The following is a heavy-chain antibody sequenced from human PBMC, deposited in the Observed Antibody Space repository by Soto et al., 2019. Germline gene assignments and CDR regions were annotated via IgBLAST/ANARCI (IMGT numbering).Heavy chain of an antibody. CDR3: ARVGGLRFLEWFSWFDP. CDR1: GFTLSSYW. D-gene: IGHD3-3*01. V-gene: IGHV3-74*01. J-gene: IGHJ5*02. Sequence: GGSLRLSCAASGFTLSSYWMHWVRQAPGKGLVWVSRINSDGSSTSYADSVKGRFTISRDNAKNTLYLQMNSLRAEDTAVYYCARVGGLRFLEWFSWFDPWGQGTLVTVSS. CDR2: INSDGSST.